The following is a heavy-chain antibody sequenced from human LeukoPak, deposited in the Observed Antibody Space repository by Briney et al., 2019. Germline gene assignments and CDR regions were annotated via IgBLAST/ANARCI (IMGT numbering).Heavy chain of an antibody. CDR1: GFTFDDYA. CDR3: AKDEFVASDFTGAFDI. V-gene: IGHV3-9*03. J-gene: IGHJ3*02. Sequence: GGSLRLSXAASGFTFDDYAMHWVRQAPGKGLEWVSGISWNSGSICYADSVKGRFTISRDNAKNSLYLQMNSLRAEDMALYYCAKDEFVASDFTGAFDIWGQGTMVTVSS. CDR2: ISWNSGSI. D-gene: IGHD2-8*02.